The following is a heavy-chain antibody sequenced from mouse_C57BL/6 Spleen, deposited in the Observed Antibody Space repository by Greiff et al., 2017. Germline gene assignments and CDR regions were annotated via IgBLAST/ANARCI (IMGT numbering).Heavy chain of an antibody. CDR3: ARSGYGNCGGNYFDY. J-gene: IGHJ2*01. CDR1: GYTFTNYW. Sequence: QLQLQQSEAELVRPGTSVKMSCKASGYTFTNYWIGWAKQRPGHGLEWIGDIYPGGGYTNYNEKFKGKATLTADKSSSTAYMQFSSLTSEDSAIYYCARSGYGNCGGNYFDYWGQGTTLTVSS. CDR2: IYPGGGYT. D-gene: IGHD2-1*01. V-gene: IGHV1-63*01.